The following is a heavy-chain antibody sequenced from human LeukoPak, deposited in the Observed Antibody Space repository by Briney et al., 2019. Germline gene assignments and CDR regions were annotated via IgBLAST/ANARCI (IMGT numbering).Heavy chain of an antibody. CDR1: GFSGTSTG. CDR3: ARWTNRYFGL. Sequence: GSRSPSSVAAGFSGTSTGRHGVSQAPGKGLEDVSAISSNGFDTFYANSVKGRFTVSRDTSKNTVYLQMGSLRAEDMAVYYCARWTNRYFGLWG. J-gene: IGHJ2*01. CDR2: ISSNGFDT. V-gene: IGHV3-64*01. D-gene: IGHD3/OR15-3a*01.